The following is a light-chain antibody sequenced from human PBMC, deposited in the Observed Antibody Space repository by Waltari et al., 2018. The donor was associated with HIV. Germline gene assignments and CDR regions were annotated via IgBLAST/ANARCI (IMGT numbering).Light chain of an antibody. V-gene: IGKV3-20*01. Sequence: EIVLTQSPGTLSLSPGERATLSCRASQRVSSSHLTWYQQKPGQAPRLLIYSTFNRATGIPDRFSGSGSGTDFTLTISRLEPEDFAVYYCQQYVGSLWTFGQGTKVEIK. CDR3: QQYVGSLWT. J-gene: IGKJ1*01. CDR2: STF. CDR1: QRVSSSH.